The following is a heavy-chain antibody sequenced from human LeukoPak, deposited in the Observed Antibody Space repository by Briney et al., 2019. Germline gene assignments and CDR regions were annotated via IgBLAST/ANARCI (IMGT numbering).Heavy chain of an antibody. CDR1: GFTFSSYA. Sequence: GGSLRLSCAASGFTFSSYAMSWVRQAPGKGLEWVSAISGSGGSTYYADSVKGRFTISRDNSKNTLYLQMNSLRAEDTAVYYCAKVVVVSRTPARAFDIWGQGTMVTVSS. V-gene: IGHV3-23*01. CDR2: ISGSGGST. D-gene: IGHD2-2*01. J-gene: IGHJ3*02. CDR3: AKVVVVSRTPARAFDI.